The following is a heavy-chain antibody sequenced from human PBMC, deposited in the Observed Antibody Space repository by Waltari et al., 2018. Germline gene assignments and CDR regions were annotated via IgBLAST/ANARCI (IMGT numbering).Heavy chain of an antibody. CDR1: GVTVSNNN. V-gene: IGHV3-53*01. CDR2: IYSGGST. J-gene: IGHJ4*02. Sequence: EVQLVESGGGLIQPGGSRRLSWAVAGVTVSNNNMGWVRQAPGTGLEWVSVIYSGGSTYYADSVKGRFTISRDSSENTVYLQMSSLRAEDTALYYCARLDFWTGSYYWGQGTLVTVSS. D-gene: IGHD3-3*01. CDR3: ARLDFWTGSYY.